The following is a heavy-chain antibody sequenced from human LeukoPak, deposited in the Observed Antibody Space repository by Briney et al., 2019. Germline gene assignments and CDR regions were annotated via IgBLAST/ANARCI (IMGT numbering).Heavy chain of an antibody. CDR3: AKSTYYYDSSGYYYVGDAFDI. CDR2: ISGSGGST. D-gene: IGHD3-22*01. J-gene: IGHJ3*02. Sequence: GGSLRLSCAASGFTFSYYYMSGVRQAPGKGLEWVSAISGSGGSTYYADSVKGRFTISRDNSKNTLYLQMNSLRAEDTAVYYCAKSTYYYDSSGYYYVGDAFDIWGQGTMVTVSS. CDR1: GFTFSYYY. V-gene: IGHV3-23*01.